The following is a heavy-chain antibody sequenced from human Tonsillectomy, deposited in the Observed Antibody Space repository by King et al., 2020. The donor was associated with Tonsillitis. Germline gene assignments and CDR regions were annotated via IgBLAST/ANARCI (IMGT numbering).Heavy chain of an antibody. CDR1: GYNFTSYW. CDR2: IYPGDSDT. Sequence: QLVQSGVEVKKPGESLKISCKGSGYNFTSYWIGWVRQMPGKGLEWRGIIYPGDSDTTYSPSFEGQVTISVDKSTTTAYLQWSSLKASDTAMYFCARRGGSYYSVYYYYYMDVWGKGTTVTVSS. V-gene: IGHV5-51*03. J-gene: IGHJ6*03. CDR3: ARRGGSYYSVYYYYYMDV. D-gene: IGHD2-15*01.